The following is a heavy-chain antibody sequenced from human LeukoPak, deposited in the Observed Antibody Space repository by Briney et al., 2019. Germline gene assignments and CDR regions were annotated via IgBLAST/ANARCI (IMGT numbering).Heavy chain of an antibody. CDR1: GFTFSTYW. D-gene: IGHD4-17*01. CDR3: ARASTTVPNLLDH. Sequence: GGSLRLSCAASGFTFSTYWMHWVRQPPGKGLVWVARIKGDGSSTIYADSVKGRSTTSRDNSKNTVYLQTSSLRGEDTAVYYCARASTTVPNLLDHWGRGTLVTVSS. J-gene: IGHJ4*02. CDR2: IKGDGSST. V-gene: IGHV3-74*01.